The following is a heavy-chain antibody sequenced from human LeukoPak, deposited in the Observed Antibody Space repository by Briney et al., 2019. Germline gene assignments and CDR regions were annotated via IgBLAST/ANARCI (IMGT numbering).Heavy chain of an antibody. CDR3: ARDTDDIVVVPAANWYFDL. CDR1: GGTFSSYA. J-gene: IGHJ2*01. Sequence: SVKVSCKASGGTFSSYAISWVRQAPGQGREWMGGIIPIFGTANYAQKFQGRVTITADESTSTAYMELSSLRSEDTAVYYCARDTDDIVVVPAANWYFDLWGRGILVTVSS. D-gene: IGHD2-2*01. V-gene: IGHV1-69*13. CDR2: IIPIFGTA.